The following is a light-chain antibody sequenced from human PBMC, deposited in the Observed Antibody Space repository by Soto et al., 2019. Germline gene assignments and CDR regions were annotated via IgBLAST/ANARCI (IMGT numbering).Light chain of an antibody. CDR1: QSVSDMY. Sequence: ESVLTQSPGTLSLSPGERATLSCRASQSVSDMYLAWYQQKPGQAPRLLIYASTRATGIPDRFSGSGSGTDFTLTISRVEPEDFAVYFCQHYGTSALFGPGTKVDIK. J-gene: IGKJ3*01. V-gene: IGKV3-20*01. CDR3: QHYGTSAL. CDR2: AS.